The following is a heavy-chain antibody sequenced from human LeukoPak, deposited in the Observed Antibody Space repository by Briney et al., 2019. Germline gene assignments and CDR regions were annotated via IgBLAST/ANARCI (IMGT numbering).Heavy chain of an antibody. V-gene: IGHV4-59*01. CDR3: ASYSLGGFVY. CDR2: IYYSGST. CDR1: GGSISSYY. J-gene: IGHJ4*02. D-gene: IGHD3-16*01. Sequence: SETLSLTYTVSGGSISSYYWSWIRQPPGKGLEWIGYIYYSGSTNYNPSLKSRVTISVDTSKNQFSLKLSSVTAADTAVYYCASYSLGGFVYWGQGTLVTVSS.